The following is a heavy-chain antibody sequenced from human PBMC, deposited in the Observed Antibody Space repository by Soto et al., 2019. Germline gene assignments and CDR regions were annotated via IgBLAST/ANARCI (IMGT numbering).Heavy chain of an antibody. CDR2: IIPPFDRA. Sequence: QVQLVQSGDELKKPGSSVNVSCKASGGTFKNYVFTGVRQATGQGLERMGGIIPPFDRAYSVQQFVGRVTMTADESSGTGYMELSSLTSEDTAVDFCQADEKVGQLSIVWGPETTVTVSS. J-gene: IGHJ6*02. CDR3: QADEKVGQLSIV. V-gene: IGHV1-69*01. CDR1: GGTFKNYV. D-gene: IGHD3-10*01.